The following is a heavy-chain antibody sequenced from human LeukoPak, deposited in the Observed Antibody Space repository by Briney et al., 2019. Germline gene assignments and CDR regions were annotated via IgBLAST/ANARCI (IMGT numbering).Heavy chain of an antibody. D-gene: IGHD2-2*01. Sequence: PSETLSLTCTVSGGSINSYYWSWIRQPPGKGLEWIGYIFYSGSTNYNPSLQSRVTISVDTSRNQFSLKLSSVTAADTAVYYCARYYCSTTYCPGIDYWGQGTLVTVSS. V-gene: IGHV4-59*12. CDR1: GGSINSYY. J-gene: IGHJ4*02. CDR2: IFYSGST. CDR3: ARYYCSTTYCPGIDY.